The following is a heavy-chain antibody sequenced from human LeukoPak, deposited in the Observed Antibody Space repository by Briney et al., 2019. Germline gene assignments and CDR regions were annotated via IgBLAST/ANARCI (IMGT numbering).Heavy chain of an antibody. J-gene: IGHJ3*02. Sequence: GGSLRLSCAASGFTVSSNYMSWVRQAPGKGLEWVSVIYSGGCTYYADSVKGRFTISRDNSKNTLYLQMNSLRAEDTAVYYCARALVVITLDAFDIWGQGTMVTVSS. CDR3: ARALVVITLDAFDI. CDR1: GFTVSSNY. V-gene: IGHV3-53*01. CDR2: IYSGGCT. D-gene: IGHD3-22*01.